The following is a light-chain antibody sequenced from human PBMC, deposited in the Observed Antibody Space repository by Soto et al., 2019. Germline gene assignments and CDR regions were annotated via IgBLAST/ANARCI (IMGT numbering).Light chain of an antibody. Sequence: EIVLTQSPATLSLSPGERATLSCWASQSVSSYLAWYQQKHGQAPRLLIYDASNRATGIPARFSGSGSGTDFSLTISSLEPEDFAVYYCQQRSNWPPVTFGQGTRLEI. CDR1: QSVSSY. CDR3: QQRSNWPPVT. V-gene: IGKV3-11*01. J-gene: IGKJ5*01. CDR2: DAS.